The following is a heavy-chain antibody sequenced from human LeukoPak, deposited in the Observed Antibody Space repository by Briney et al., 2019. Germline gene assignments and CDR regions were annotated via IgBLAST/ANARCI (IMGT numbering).Heavy chain of an antibody. CDR2: ISSSGSTI. J-gene: IGHJ4*02. V-gene: IGHV3-11*01. CDR3: ASDLIAVAGTIRDY. D-gene: IGHD6-19*01. Sequence: GGSLRLSCAASGFTFSDYYMSWIRQAPGKGLEWVSYISSSGSTIYYADSVKGRFTISRDNAKNSLYLQMNSLRAEDTAVYYCASDLIAVAGTIRDYWGQGTLVTVSS. CDR1: GFTFSDYY.